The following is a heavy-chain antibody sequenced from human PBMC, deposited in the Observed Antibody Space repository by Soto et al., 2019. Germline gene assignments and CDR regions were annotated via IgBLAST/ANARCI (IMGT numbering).Heavy chain of an antibody. CDR2: IYYSGST. CDR1: GGSISSYY. CDR3: ARDRMSRSGYGMDV. J-gene: IGHJ6*02. D-gene: IGHD6-25*01. V-gene: IGHV4-59*01. Sequence: SETLSLTCTVSGGSISSYYWSWIRQPPGKGLEWIGYIYYSGSTNYNPSLKSRVTISVDTSKNQFSLKLSSVTAADTAVYYCARDRMSRSGYGMDVWGQGTTVTVSS.